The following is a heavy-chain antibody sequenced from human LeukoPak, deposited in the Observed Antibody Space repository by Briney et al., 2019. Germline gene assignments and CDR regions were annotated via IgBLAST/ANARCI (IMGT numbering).Heavy chain of an antibody. Sequence: SETLSLTCTVSGGSTSGRYWSWIRQPPGKGLEWIGYIHYDGRTNYNPSFKSRVIISLDTSNNQFSLNLKSVTAADTAAYYCARFANYGYSDYWGQGTLVTVSS. CDR1: GGSTSGRY. J-gene: IGHJ4*02. CDR3: ARFANYGYSDY. CDR2: IHYDGRT. D-gene: IGHD3-22*01. V-gene: IGHV4-59*11.